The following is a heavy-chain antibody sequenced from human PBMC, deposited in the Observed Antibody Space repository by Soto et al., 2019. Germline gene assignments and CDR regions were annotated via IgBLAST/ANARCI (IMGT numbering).Heavy chain of an antibody. CDR1: GYTFTSYD. V-gene: IGHV1-8*01. J-gene: IGHJ6*03. CDR2: MDPNSGNT. Sequence: GASVKVSCKASGYTFTSYDINWVRQATGQGLEWMGWMDPNSGNTGYAQKFQGRVTMTRNTSISTAHMELSSLRSEDTAVYYCAKTIAAAGNYYSYYMDVWGKGTTVTVSS. CDR3: AKTIAAAGNYYSYYMDV. D-gene: IGHD6-13*01.